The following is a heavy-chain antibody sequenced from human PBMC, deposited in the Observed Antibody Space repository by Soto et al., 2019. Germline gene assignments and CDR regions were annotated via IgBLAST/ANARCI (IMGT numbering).Heavy chain of an antibody. J-gene: IGHJ5*02. CDR1: GFTFSSYS. D-gene: IGHD5-12*01. CDR3: VRDADKVPAGQHILHGHH. V-gene: IGHV3-48*01. Sequence: GGSLRLSCAASGFTFSSYSMNWVRQAPGKGLECLSYIDSRSSPTYYADSVKGRFTISRDNAKNSLYLQMNSLRAEDTAVYYCVRDADKVPAGQHILHGHHSGQGTHVTVSS. CDR2: IDSRSSPT.